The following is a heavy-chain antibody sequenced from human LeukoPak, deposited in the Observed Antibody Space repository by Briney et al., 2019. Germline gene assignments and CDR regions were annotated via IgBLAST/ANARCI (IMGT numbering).Heavy chain of an antibody. CDR2: IIPIFGTA. CDR1: GGTFSSYA. D-gene: IGHD3-10*01. CDR3: ARAEAGITMVRGVMNWFDP. Sequence: SVKVSCKASGGTFSSYAISWVRQAPGQGLEWMRGIIPIFGTANYAQKFQGRVTITADESTSTAYMELSSLRSEDTAVYYCARAEAGITMVRGVMNWFDPWGQGTLVTVSS. V-gene: IGHV1-69*13. J-gene: IGHJ5*02.